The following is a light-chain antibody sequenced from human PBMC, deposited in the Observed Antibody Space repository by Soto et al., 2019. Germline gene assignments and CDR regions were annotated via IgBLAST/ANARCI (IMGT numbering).Light chain of an antibody. CDR2: EVN. CDR3: SSFAGSSKLV. CDR1: SSDVGCYKY. Sequence: QSVLTQPPSASGSPGQSVTISCTGTSSDVGCYKYVSWYQQYPGKAPKVMVYEVNKRPSGVPDRFSGSKSGNTASLTVSGLQTEDEAHYYCSSFAGSSKLVFGGGTKLTVL. J-gene: IGLJ3*02. V-gene: IGLV2-8*01.